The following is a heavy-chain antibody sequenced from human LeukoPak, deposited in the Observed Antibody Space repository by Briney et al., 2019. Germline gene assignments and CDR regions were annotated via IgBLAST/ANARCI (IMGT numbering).Heavy chain of an antibody. CDR1: GYTFTSYG. J-gene: IGHJ4*02. CDR3: ARAAVAGTFIPYYFDY. Sequence: AASVKVSCKASGYTFTSYGISWVRQAPGQGLEWMGRIIPILGIANYAQKFQGRVTITADKSTSTAYMELSSLRSEDTAVYYCARAAVAGTFIPYYFDYWGQGTLVTVSS. D-gene: IGHD6-19*01. V-gene: IGHV1-69*04. CDR2: IIPILGIA.